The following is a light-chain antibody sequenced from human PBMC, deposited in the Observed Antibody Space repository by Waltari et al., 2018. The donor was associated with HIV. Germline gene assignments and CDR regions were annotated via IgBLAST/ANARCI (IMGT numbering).Light chain of an antibody. J-gene: IGLJ2*01. V-gene: IGLV1-44*01. CDR2: IND. CDR3: AVWDDSLGGAV. Sequence: QSVVPQPPPAPGTPGQRVTISCSGSGSTIGTYSVNWYQHFPGTATKLLIYINDQRPSGVPGRFSGSQSGTSASLAISGLQYDDEADYYCAVWDDSLGGAVFGGGTKLTVL. CDR1: GSTIGTYS.